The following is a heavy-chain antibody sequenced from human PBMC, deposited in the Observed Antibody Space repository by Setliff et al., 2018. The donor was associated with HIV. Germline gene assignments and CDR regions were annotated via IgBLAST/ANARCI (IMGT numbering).Heavy chain of an antibody. J-gene: IGHJ5*02. D-gene: IGHD3-9*01. CDR2: ISAYTGHT. V-gene: IGHV1-18*04. Sequence: ASVKVSCKASGYTFTTYYIHYLRQAPGHGLEWMGWISAYTGHTDYASRLLGRVTLTTDTSTSTAYMELRSLSSDDTAVYFCARARLQGIVTAVGPRDNCLDPWGQGTRVTVSS. CDR1: GYTFTTYY. CDR3: ARARLQGIVTAVGPRDNCLDP.